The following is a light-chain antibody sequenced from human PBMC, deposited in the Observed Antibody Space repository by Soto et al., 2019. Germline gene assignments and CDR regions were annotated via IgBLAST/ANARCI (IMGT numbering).Light chain of an antibody. CDR1: QSIRTW. Sequence: DIQMTQSPSTLSASVGDRVTITCRASQSIRTWLAWYQQKPGKAPKLLIYKASSLQSGVPSRFSGSGSGTEFTLTISSLQPDDFATYYCQQFNSNSWTFGQGTNVEIK. CDR2: KAS. V-gene: IGKV1-5*03. J-gene: IGKJ1*01. CDR3: QQFNSNSWT.